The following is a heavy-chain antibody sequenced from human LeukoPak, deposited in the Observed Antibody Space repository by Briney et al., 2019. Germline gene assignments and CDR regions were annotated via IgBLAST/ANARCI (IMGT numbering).Heavy chain of an antibody. CDR3: ARDYGGYSSSWYGYYYYHMDV. CDR2: ISSNGGST. V-gene: IGHV3-64*01. Sequence: GGSLRLSCAASGFTFSSYAMHWVRQAPGKGLEYVSAISSNGGSTYYANSVKGRFTISRDNSKNTLYLQMGSLRAEDMAVYYCARDYGGYSSSWYGYYYYHMDVWGKGTTVTVSS. J-gene: IGHJ6*03. D-gene: IGHD6-13*01. CDR1: GFTFSSYA.